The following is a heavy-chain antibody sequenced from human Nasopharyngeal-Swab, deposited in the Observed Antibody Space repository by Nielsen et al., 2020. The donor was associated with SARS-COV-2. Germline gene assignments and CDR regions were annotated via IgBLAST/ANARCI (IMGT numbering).Heavy chain of an antibody. Sequence: GESLKISCAASGFTVSSNYMSWVRQAPGKGLEWVSYISSSGSTIYYADSVKGRFTISRDNAKNSLYLQMNSLRAEDTAVYYCARDGVGTIFGVVIRPPDDAFDIWGQGTMVPVSS. V-gene: IGHV3-11*04. CDR2: ISSSGSTI. CDR3: ARDGVGTIFGVVIRPPDDAFDI. D-gene: IGHD3-3*01. J-gene: IGHJ3*02. CDR1: GFTVSSNY.